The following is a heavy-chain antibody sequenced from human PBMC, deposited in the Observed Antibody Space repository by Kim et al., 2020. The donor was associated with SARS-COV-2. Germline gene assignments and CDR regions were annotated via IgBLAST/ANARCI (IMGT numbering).Heavy chain of an antibody. V-gene: IGHV6-1*01. CDR2: TYYRSKWYN. Sequence: SQTLSLTCAISGDSVSSNSAAWNWIRQSPSRGLEWLGRTYYRSKWYNDYAVSVKSRITINPDTSKNQFSLQLNSVTPEDTAVYYCARDHEQQLVLGSPGRYYYGMDVWGQGTTVTVSS. D-gene: IGHD6-13*01. CDR3: ARDHEQQLVLGSPGRYYYGMDV. CDR1: GDSVSSNSAA. J-gene: IGHJ6*02.